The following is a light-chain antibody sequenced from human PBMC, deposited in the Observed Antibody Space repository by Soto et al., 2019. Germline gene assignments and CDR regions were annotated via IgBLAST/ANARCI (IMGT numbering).Light chain of an antibody. V-gene: IGKV3-20*01. J-gene: IGKJ4*01. CDR3: QQYDSSPLT. Sequence: EIVLTQSPGTLSLSPGERATLSCRASQSVSSSFLAWYQQKPGQAPRLLIYGASSRATGIPDRFSGSGSGMDFTLTISRVEPEDVAVYSCQQYDSSPLTFGGGTKVEIK. CDR2: GAS. CDR1: QSVSSSF.